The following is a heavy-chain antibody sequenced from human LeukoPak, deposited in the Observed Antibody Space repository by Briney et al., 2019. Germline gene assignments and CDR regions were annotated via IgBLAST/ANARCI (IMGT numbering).Heavy chain of an antibody. V-gene: IGHV3-21*01. D-gene: IGHD3-16*02. CDR3: ARDLDMITFGGVISF. CDR2: INSSSSYI. J-gene: IGHJ4*02. CDR1: GFTFSSYS. Sequence: GGSLRLSCAASGFTFSSYSMNWVRQAPGKGLEWVSSINSSSSYIYYADSVKGRFTISRDNAKNSLYLQMNSLRAEDTAVYYCARDLDMITFGGVISFWGQGTLVTVSS.